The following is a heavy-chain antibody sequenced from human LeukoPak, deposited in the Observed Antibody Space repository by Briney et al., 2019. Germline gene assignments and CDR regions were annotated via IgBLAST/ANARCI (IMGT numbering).Heavy chain of an antibody. Sequence: PSETLSLTCAVYGGSFSGYYWSWIRQPPGKGLEWIGEINHSGSTNYNPSLKSRVTISVDTSKNQFSLKPSSVTAADTAVYYCAIDPIVVVPAATPNWGQGTLVTVPS. CDR1: GGSFSGYY. CDR2: INHSGST. CDR3: AIDPIVVVPAATPN. J-gene: IGHJ4*02. D-gene: IGHD2-2*01. V-gene: IGHV4-34*01.